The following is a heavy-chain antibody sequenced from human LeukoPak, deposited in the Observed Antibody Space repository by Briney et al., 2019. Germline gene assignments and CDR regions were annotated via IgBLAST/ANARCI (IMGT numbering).Heavy chain of an antibody. V-gene: IGHV5-51*01. D-gene: IGHD6-13*01. Sequence: GESLKISCKGSGHSFTSYWIGWVRQMPGKGLEWMGIIYPGDSDTRYSPSFQGQVTISADKSISTAYLQWSSLKASDTAMYYCARPIAAAGNAFDIWGQGTMVTVSS. CDR3: ARPIAAAGNAFDI. CDR2: IYPGDSDT. J-gene: IGHJ3*02. CDR1: GHSFTSYW.